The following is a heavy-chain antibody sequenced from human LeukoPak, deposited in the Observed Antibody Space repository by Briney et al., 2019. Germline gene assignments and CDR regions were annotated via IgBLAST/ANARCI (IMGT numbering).Heavy chain of an antibody. CDR2: THYRSKLHF. J-gene: IGHJ4*02. CDR3: ARERALVRGARNDFDY. D-gene: IGHD3-10*01. Sequence: SQTLSLICAISGVRFYSNNATWTWIRQSPSRGLEREGRTHYRSKLHFDYAVYVKSRATDNQEPSKNEFYLQLNSVTPEDTAVDYCARERALVRGARNDFDYWGQGTLVTVSS. CDR1: GVRFYSNNAT. V-gene: IGHV6-1*01.